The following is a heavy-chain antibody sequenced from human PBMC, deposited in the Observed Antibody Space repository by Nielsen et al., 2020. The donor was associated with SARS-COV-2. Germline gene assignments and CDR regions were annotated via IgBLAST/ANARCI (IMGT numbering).Heavy chain of an antibody. CDR3: ARVGTSTVTDDS. V-gene: IGHV1-69*13. J-gene: IGHJ5*02. D-gene: IGHD4-17*01. CDR2: IIPEFGTI. Sequence: SVKVSCKTSGDTLKSYVIIWVRQAPGQGLEWMGGIIPEFGTIKYSQKFQGKVTITADDSTRTAFMELSSLRSEDSAVYFCARVGTSTVTDDSWGQGTLVTVSS. CDR1: GDTLKSYV.